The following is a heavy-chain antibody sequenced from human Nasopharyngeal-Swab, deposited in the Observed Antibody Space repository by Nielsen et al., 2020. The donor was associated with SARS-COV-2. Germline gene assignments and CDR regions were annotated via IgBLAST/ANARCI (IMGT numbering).Heavy chain of an antibody. J-gene: IGHJ6*02. CDR3: AKDGSPTYYYYYGMDV. CDR1: GFTFDDYA. CDR2: ISWNSGSI. V-gene: IGHV3-9*01. Sequence: GGSLTLSCAASGFTFDDYAMHWVRQAPGKGLEWVSGISWNSGSIGYADSVKGRFTISRDNAKNSLYLQMNSLRAEDTALYYCAKDGSPTYYYYYGMDVWGQGTTVTVSS.